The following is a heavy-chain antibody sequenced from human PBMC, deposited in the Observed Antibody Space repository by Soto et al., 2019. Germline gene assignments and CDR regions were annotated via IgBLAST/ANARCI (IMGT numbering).Heavy chain of an antibody. CDR3: ARDFTRAVPDAEYFQH. Sequence: PGGSLRLSCAASGFTFSSYAMHWVRQAPGKGLEWVAVISYDGSNKYYADSVKGRFTISRDNSKNTLYLQMNSLRAEDTAVYYCARDFTRAVPDAEYFQHWGQGTLVTVS. CDR2: ISYDGSNK. V-gene: IGHV3-30-3*01. J-gene: IGHJ1*01. CDR1: GFTFSSYA.